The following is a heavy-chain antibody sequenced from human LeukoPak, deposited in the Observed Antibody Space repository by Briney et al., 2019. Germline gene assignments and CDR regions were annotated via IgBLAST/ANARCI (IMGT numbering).Heavy chain of an antibody. CDR2: IIPIFGTA. CDR1: GGTFSSYA. D-gene: IGHD6-6*01. CDR3: AREWGLSSSSYFDY. J-gene: IGHJ4*02. Sequence: ASVKVSCKASGGTFSSYAISWVRQAPGQGLEWMEGIIPIFGTANYAQKFQGRVTITADESTSTAYMELSSLRSEDTAVYYCAREWGLSSSSYFDYWGQGTLVTVSS. V-gene: IGHV1-69*01.